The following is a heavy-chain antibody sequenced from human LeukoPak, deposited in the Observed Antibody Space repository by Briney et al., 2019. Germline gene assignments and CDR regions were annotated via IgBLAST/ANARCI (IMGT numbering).Heavy chain of an antibody. CDR2: VYYSGST. CDR1: GGSVSTNNFY. D-gene: IGHD6-19*01. Sequence: SETLSLTCTVSGGSVSTNNFYWGWIRQPPGKGLEWIGSVYYSGSTYYNPSLKSRVTISVDTAKNQFSLKLSSVTAADTAVYYCARRYSSGWRYWGQGTLVTVSS. V-gene: IGHV4-39*01. CDR3: ARRYSSGWRY. J-gene: IGHJ4*02.